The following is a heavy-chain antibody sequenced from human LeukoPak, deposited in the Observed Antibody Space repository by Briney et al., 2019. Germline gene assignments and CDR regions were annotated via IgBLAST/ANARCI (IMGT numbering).Heavy chain of an antibody. CDR1: GFTFDDYT. CDR3: AKNYYDSSGYHLGLVPDDAFDI. J-gene: IGHJ3*02. V-gene: IGHV3-43*01. CDR2: ISWDGGST. Sequence: GGSLRLSCAASGFTFDDYTMHWVRQAPGKGLEWVSLISWDGGSTYYADSVKGRFTISRDNSKNSLYLQMNSLRTEDTALYYCAKNYYDSSGYHLGLVPDDAFDIWGQGTMVTVSS. D-gene: IGHD3-22*01.